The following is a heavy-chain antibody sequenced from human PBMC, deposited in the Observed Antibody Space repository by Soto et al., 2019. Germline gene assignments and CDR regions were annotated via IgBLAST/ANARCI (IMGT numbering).Heavy chain of an antibody. V-gene: IGHV3-15*01. D-gene: IGHD2-15*01. J-gene: IGHJ6*02. Sequence: PGGSLRLSCAASGFTFSNAWMSWVRQAPGKGLEWVGRIKSKTDGGTTDYAAPVKGRFTISRDDSKNTLYLQMNSLKTEDTAVLYYATAAEVVVYYCGGSSYSYYYYYGMDVWGQGTTVTVSS. CDR3: ATAAEVVVYYCGGSSYSYYYYYGMDV. CDR1: GFTFSNAW. CDR2: IKSKTDGGTT.